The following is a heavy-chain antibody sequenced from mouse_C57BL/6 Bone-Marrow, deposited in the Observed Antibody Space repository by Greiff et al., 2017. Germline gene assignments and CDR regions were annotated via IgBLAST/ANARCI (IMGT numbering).Heavy chain of an antibody. V-gene: IGHV1-82*01. J-gene: IGHJ2*01. D-gene: IGHD2-4*01. Sequence: QVQLQQSGPELVKPGASVKISCKASGYAFSSSWMNWVKQRPGKGLEWIGRIYPGDGDTNYNGKFKGKATLTADKSSSTAYMQLSSLTSEDSAVYFCAGGLPPFFDYWGQGTTLTVSS. CDR1: GYAFSSSW. CDR3: AGGLPPFFDY. CDR2: IYPGDGDT.